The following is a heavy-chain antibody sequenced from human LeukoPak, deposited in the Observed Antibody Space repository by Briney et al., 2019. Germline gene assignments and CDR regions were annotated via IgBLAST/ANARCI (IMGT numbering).Heavy chain of an antibody. CDR3: ARVRLYCTSNSCHDAFDI. J-gene: IGHJ3*02. CDR2: IGTAGDT. CDR1: GFIFSRYD. D-gene: IGHD2-2*01. Sequence: GGSLRLSCAASGFIFSRYDMHWVRQGIGKGLEWVSAIGTAGDTYYPGSVKGRFTISRENAKNSLYLQMNSLRAGDTAVYYCARVRLYCTSNSCHDAFDIWGQGTMVTVSS. V-gene: IGHV3-13*01.